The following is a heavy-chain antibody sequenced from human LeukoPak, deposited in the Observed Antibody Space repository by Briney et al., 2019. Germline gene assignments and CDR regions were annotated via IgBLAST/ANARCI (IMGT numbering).Heavy chain of an antibody. D-gene: IGHD3-3*01. V-gene: IGHV3-49*04. J-gene: IGHJ4*02. CDR3: ARDRTTDFWSGYYTNYCDY. CDR2: SRSKAYGGTT. Sequence: PGGSLRLSCTASGFTFGDYAMSWVRQAPGKGLEWVGFSRSKAYGGTTEYAASVKGRFTISRDDSKSIAYLQMNSLRAEDTAVYYCARDRTTDFWSGYYTNYCDYWGQGTLVTVSS. CDR1: GFTFGDYA.